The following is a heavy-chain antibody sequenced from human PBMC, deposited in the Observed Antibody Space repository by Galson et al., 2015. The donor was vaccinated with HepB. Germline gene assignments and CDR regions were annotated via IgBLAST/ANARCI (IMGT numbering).Heavy chain of an antibody. CDR3: AKDAFYYYDSSGRPEAYYFDY. CDR2: ISYDGSNK. D-gene: IGHD3-22*01. J-gene: IGHJ4*02. Sequence: SLRLSCAASGFTFSSYGMHWVRQAPGKGLEWVAVISYDGSNKYYADSVKGRFTISRDNSKNTLYLQMNSLRAEDTAVYYCAKDAFYYYDSSGRPEAYYFDYWGQGTLVTVSS. CDR1: GFTFSSYG. V-gene: IGHV3-30*18.